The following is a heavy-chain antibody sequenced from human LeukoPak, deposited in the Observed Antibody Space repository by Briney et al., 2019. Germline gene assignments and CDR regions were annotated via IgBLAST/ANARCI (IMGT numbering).Heavy chain of an antibody. CDR1: VGDITRSTEN. CDR3: ARHDRGGLDAFDI. Sequence: SETLCLTCTVSVGDITRSTENWGWMRQPPGKGLEWIGSINYSGITYYNPSLKSRVTKSVDTSKNQFSLNLNSVTAADTAVYYCARHDRGGLDAFDIWGQGTMVTVFS. J-gene: IGHJ3*02. D-gene: IGHD3-16*01. CDR2: INYSGIT. V-gene: IGHV4-39*01.